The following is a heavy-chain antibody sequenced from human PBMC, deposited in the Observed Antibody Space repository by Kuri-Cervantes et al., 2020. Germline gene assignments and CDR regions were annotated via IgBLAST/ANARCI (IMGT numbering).Heavy chain of an antibody. CDR2: ISGSGGST. Sequence: GESLKISCAASGFTFSSYAMSWVRQAPGKGLEWVSAISGSGGSTYYADSVKGRFTISRDNSKNSLYLQMSSLRAEDTAVYYCARDLSPYCSSTSCLSPSGEYYFDYWGQGTLVTVSS. CDR3: ARDLSPYCSSTSCLSPSGEYYFDY. V-gene: IGHV3-23*01. CDR1: GFTFSSYA. D-gene: IGHD2-2*01. J-gene: IGHJ4*02.